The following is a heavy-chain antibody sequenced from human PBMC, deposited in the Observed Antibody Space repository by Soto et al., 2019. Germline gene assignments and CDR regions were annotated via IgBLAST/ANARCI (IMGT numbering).Heavy chain of an antibody. D-gene: IGHD6-13*01. V-gene: IGHV3-9*01. CDR1: GFTFDDYA. Sequence: GGSLRLSCAASGFTFDDYAMHCVRQGPGKGLEWGSGISWNSGSIGYADSVKGRFTISRDNAKNSLYLQMNSLRAEDTALYYCAKDMGYSSSSDDYCGQGTLATVSS. CDR3: AKDMGYSSSSDDY. J-gene: IGHJ4*02. CDR2: ISWNSGSI.